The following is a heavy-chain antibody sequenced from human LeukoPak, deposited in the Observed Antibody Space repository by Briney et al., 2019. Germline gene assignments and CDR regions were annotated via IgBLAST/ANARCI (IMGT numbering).Heavy chain of an antibody. CDR2: IYPGDSDT. Sequence: GESLKISCKASGYNFTNYWIGWVRQMPGEGLEWMGIIYPGDSDTRYSPSFQGQVTISADKSISTTYLQWSSLKASDSGIYYCARSDSGGAARGVQYWGQGALVTVTS. V-gene: IGHV5-51*01. CDR1: GYNFTNYW. D-gene: IGHD1-26*01. CDR3: ARSDSGGAARGVQY. J-gene: IGHJ1*01.